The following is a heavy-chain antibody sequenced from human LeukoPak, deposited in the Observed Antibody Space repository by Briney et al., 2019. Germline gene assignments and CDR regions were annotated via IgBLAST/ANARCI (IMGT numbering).Heavy chain of an antibody. CDR3: ARYYDTLSYMDV. J-gene: IGHJ6*03. CDR2: IYYSGRT. Sequence: SETLSLTCTVSGGSIISGDYYWTWIRQPPGKGLEWIGYIYYSGRTYYNPSLKSRLALSVYTSKNQFSLNLTSVTAADTAIYFCARYYDTLSYMDVWGKGTTVTVSS. D-gene: IGHD3-9*01. V-gene: IGHV4-30-4*08. CDR1: GGSIISGDYY.